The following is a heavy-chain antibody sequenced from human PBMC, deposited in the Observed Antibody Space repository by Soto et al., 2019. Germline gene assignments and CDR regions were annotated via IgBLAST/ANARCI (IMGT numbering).Heavy chain of an antibody. V-gene: IGHV2-5*02. J-gene: IGHJ5*02. CDR1: GFSLSTTGMG. Sequence: QITLKESGPTLVKPTQTLTLTCTFSGFSLSTTGMGVGWIRQPPGKALEWLALLYWDDDIHYSPSLKSRLTITKDTSKNQVVLTMTNMDPVDTATYYCVHRRSKGGFDLWGQGTLVTVSS. CDR3: VHRRSKGGFDL. CDR2: LYWDDDI.